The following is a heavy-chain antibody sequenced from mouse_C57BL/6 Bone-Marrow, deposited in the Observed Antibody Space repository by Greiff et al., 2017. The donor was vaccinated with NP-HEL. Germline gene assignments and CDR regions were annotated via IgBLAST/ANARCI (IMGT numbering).Heavy chain of an antibody. CDR3: AKDDYDPHWYFDV. CDR1: GYTFTSYT. V-gene: IGHV1-4*01. J-gene: IGHJ1*03. D-gene: IGHD2-4*01. CDR2: INPSSGYT. Sequence: VQLQQSGAELARPGASVKMSCKASGYTFTSYTMHWVKQRPGQGLEWIGYINPSSGYTKYNQKFKDKATLTADKSSSTAYMQLSSLTSEDSAVHYCAKDDYDPHWYFDVWGTGTTVTVSS.